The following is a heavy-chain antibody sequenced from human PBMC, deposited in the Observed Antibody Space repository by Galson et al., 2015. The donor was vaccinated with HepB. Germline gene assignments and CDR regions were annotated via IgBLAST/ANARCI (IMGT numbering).Heavy chain of an antibody. CDR3: ARESGTGITIFGVVINAPNWFDP. CDR1: GGSIGSSSYY. J-gene: IGHJ5*02. D-gene: IGHD3-3*01. Sequence: SETLSLTCTVSGGSIGSSSYYWGWIRQPPGKGLEWIGSIYYSGSTYYNPSLKSRVTISVDTSKNQFSLKLSSVTAADTAVYYCARESGTGITIFGVVINAPNWFDPWGQGTLVTVSS. CDR2: IYYSGST. V-gene: IGHV4-39*07.